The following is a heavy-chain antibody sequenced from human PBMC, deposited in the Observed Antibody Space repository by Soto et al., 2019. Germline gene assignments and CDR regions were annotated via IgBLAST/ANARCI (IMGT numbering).Heavy chain of an antibody. CDR3: ARGRVVVPAAVMFNCLDP. Sequence: SSEPLSLTCAISGAPITWGDYSCNWIRQPPGEGMEWIGHIFHGGRTYYNPSLRSRVTISVDRSRTQFSLKMRSVTAADTAVYYCARGRVVVPAAVMFNCLDPWGQGALVTVS. CDR2: IFHGGRT. D-gene: IGHD2-2*01. J-gene: IGHJ5*02. V-gene: IGHV4-30-2*01. CDR1: GAPITWGDYS.